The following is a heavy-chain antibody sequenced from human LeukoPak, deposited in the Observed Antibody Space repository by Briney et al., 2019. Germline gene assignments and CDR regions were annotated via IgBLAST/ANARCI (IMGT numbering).Heavy chain of an antibody. D-gene: IGHD3-10*01. CDR2: IYYSGST. V-gene: IGHV4-59*01. CDR1: GGSISSYY. Sequence: SETLSLTCTVSGGSISSYYWSWIRQPPGKGLEWIGYIYYSGSTNYNPSLKGRVTISVDTSKNQFSLKLSSVTAADTAVYYCARVVSYYGSGKPFYYYYMDVWGKGTTVTISS. CDR3: ARVVSYYGSGKPFYYYYMDV. J-gene: IGHJ6*03.